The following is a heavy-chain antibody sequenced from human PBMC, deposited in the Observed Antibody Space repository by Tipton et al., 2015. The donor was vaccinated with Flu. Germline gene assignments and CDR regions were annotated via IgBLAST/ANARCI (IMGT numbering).Heavy chain of an antibody. Sequence: QLVQSGAEVKKPGASVKVSCKASGYTFTGYYMNWVRQAPGQGLEWMGWINPNSGGTNYAQKIQGRVTMTRDTSTSTVYMELSSLRSEDTAVYYCATSSSGEGPFDYWGQGTLVTVSS. CDR2: INPNSGGT. D-gene: IGHD6-6*01. CDR3: ATSSSGEGPFDY. V-gene: IGHV1-2*02. J-gene: IGHJ4*02. CDR1: GYTFTGYY.